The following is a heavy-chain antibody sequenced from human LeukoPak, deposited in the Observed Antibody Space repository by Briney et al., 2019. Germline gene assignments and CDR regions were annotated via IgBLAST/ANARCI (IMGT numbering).Heavy chain of an antibody. V-gene: IGHV4-39*01. Sequence: SETLSLTCTVSGGSISSSSHCWGWIRQPPGKGLEWIGSIYYSGSTCYNPSLKSRVTIFVDTSKNQFSLKLSSVTAADTAVYYCARRTLGYCSGGSCYRLEFDHWGQGTLVTVSS. CDR2: IYYSGST. D-gene: IGHD2-15*01. CDR3: ARRTLGYCSGGSCYRLEFDH. J-gene: IGHJ4*02. CDR1: GGSISSSSHC.